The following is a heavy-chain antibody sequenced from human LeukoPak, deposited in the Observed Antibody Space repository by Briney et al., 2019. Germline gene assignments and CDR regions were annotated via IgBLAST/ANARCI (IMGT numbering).Heavy chain of an antibody. CDR3: ARGAKMVRGVMPLDY. J-gene: IGHJ4*02. Sequence: SETLSLTCTVSGGSISNYCWNWIRQPPGKGLEWIGYAYYSGSTTYNPSLKSRVTISVDTSKNQFSLKLRSVTAADTAVYYCARGAKMVRGVMPLDYWGQGTLVTVSS. CDR2: AYYSGST. CDR1: GGSISNYC. V-gene: IGHV4-59*01. D-gene: IGHD3-10*01.